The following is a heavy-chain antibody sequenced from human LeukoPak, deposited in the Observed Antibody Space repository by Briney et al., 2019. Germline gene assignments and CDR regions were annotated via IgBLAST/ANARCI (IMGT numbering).Heavy chain of an antibody. CDR2: IRYDGSNK. D-gene: IGHD3-3*01. Sequence: GGSLRLSCAASGFTFSSYGMHWVRQAPGKGLEWVAFIRYDGSNKYYADSVKGRFTISRDNSKNTLYLQMNSLRAEDTAVYYCANPLWSGYYTSLPDYWGQGTLVTVSS. CDR1: GFTFSSYG. J-gene: IGHJ4*02. CDR3: ANPLWSGYYTSLPDY. V-gene: IGHV3-30*02.